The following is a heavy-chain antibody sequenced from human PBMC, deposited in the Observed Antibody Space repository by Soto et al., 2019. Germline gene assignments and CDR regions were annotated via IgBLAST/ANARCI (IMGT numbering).Heavy chain of an antibody. CDR3: ASHRGYSYGYPVLHFDY. D-gene: IGHD5-18*01. Sequence: EASVKVSCKASGGTFRSYAISWVRQAPGQGLEWMGGIIPIFGTANYAQKFQGRVTITADESTSTAYMELSSLRSEYTAVYYCASHRGYSYGYPVLHFDYLGQGTLVTVSS. CDR1: GGTFRSYA. J-gene: IGHJ4*02. V-gene: IGHV1-69*13. CDR2: IIPIFGTA.